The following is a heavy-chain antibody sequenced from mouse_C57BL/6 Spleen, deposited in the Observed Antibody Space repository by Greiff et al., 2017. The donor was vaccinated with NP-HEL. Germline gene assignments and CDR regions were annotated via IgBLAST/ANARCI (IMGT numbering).Heavy chain of an antibody. D-gene: IGHD2-4*01. CDR3: ARSIYYDYDGYAMDY. J-gene: IGHJ4*01. CDR1: GYTFTSHW. Sequence: VQLQQSGPELVRPGASVKISCKAPGYTFTSHWMQWVRQRPGQGLEWIGEIFPGSGSTYYNEKFKGKATLTVDTSSSTAYMQLSSLPSEDSAVYFCARSIYYDYDGYAMDYWGQGTSVTVSS. V-gene: IGHV1-56*01. CDR2: IFPGSGST.